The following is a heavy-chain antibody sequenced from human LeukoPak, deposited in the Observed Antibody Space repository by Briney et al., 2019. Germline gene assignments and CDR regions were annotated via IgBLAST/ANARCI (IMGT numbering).Heavy chain of an antibody. Sequence: PGGPLRLSCAASGFTFSTFDMNWVRQAPGKGLGWVSSISTAGTHMYYAGSVRGRFTISRDNAKNSLYLQVNSLRPEDTAVYYCASRASADTAMGTNPWGQGTLVTVSS. J-gene: IGHJ5*02. CDR1: GFTFSTFD. V-gene: IGHV3-21*01. D-gene: IGHD5-18*01. CDR3: ASRASADTAMGTNP. CDR2: ISTAGTHM.